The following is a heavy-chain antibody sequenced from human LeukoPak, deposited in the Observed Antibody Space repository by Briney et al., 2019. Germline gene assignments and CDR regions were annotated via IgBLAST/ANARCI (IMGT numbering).Heavy chain of an antibody. D-gene: IGHD4-17*01. J-gene: IGHJ4*02. Sequence: ASVKVSCKASGYTFTGYYMHWVRQAPGQGLEWMGWINPNSGGTNYAQKLQGRVTMTRDTSISTAYMELSRLRSDDTAVYYCARTPGTTVTTRYFDYWGQGTLVTVSS. CDR2: INPNSGGT. V-gene: IGHV1-2*02. CDR3: ARTPGTTVTTRYFDY. CDR1: GYTFTGYY.